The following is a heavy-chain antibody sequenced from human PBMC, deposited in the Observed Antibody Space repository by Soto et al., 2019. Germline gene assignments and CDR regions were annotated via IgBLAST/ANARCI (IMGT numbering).Heavy chain of an antibody. CDR2: VSYHGSVQ. CDR3: GKEGNGSRYSFDI. J-gene: IGHJ3*02. D-gene: IGHD3-3*01. Sequence: GGSLRLSCAASGFTFSSYGMHWVRPAPGKGLEWVAVVSYHGSVQYYADSVTGRLTLSRDNFKNTLYLEMNSVRPEDTAVYYCGKEGNGSRYSFDIWGQGTMVTVSS. V-gene: IGHV3-30*18. CDR1: GFTFSSYG.